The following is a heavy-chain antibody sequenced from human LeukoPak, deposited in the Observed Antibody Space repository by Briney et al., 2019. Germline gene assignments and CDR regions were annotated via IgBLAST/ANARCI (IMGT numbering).Heavy chain of an antibody. J-gene: IGHJ4*02. V-gene: IGHV1-18*01. CDR1: GYSFTSYG. D-gene: IGHD1-14*01. CDR3: ARAPPGLTFGPGDY. CDR2: ISGYDGYA. Sequence: ASVTVSCTASGYSFTSYGMTWVRQAPGQGLVWMGWISGYDGYAKYAENLQGRVTLTIDTSTTTAYMKMRSLGSDDTAVYSCARAPPGLTFGPGDYWGQGSLVIVSS.